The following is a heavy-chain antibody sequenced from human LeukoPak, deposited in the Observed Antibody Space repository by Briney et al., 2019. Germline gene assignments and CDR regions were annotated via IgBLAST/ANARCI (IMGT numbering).Heavy chain of an antibody. J-gene: IGHJ4*02. CDR2: ISYDGSNK. CDR1: GFTFSSYG. Sequence: PGGSLRLSCAASGFTFSSYGMHWVRQAPGKGLEWVAVISYDGSNKYYADSVKGRFTISRDNAKNTLYLQMNSLRAEDTAVYYCGSDLYLGYWGQGSLVTVSS. V-gene: IGHV3-30*03. CDR3: GSDLYLGY.